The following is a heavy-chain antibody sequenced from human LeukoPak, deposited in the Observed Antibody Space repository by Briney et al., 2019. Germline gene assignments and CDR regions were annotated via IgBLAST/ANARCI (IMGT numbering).Heavy chain of an antibody. V-gene: IGHV1-8*01. CDR3: ARGGPSYYYDSSAWFNY. CDR1: GYTFTSYD. CDR2: MNPNSGNT. Sequence: ASVKVSCKASGYTFTSYDINWVRQATGQGLEWMGWMNPNSGNTGYAQKFQGRVTMTRNTSISTAYMELCSLRSEDTAVYYCARGGPSYYYDSSAWFNYWGQGTLVTVSS. D-gene: IGHD3-22*01. J-gene: IGHJ4*02.